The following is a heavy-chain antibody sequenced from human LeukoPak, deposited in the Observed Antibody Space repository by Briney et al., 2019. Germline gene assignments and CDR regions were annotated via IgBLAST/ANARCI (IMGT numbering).Heavy chain of an antibody. CDR1: GFTFSSYA. CDR3: AKDQRDILTGYPSGAFDI. Sequence: GASLRLSCAASGFTFSSYAMSWVRQAPGKGLEWVSAISGSGGSTYYADSVKGRFTISRDNSKNTLYLQMNSLRAEDTAVYYCAKDQRDILTGYPSGAFDIWGQGTMVTVSS. V-gene: IGHV3-23*01. D-gene: IGHD3-9*01. CDR2: ISGSGGST. J-gene: IGHJ3*02.